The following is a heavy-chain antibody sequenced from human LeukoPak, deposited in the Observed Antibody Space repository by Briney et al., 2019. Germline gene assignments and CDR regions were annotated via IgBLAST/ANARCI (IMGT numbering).Heavy chain of an antibody. V-gene: IGHV4-59*08. CDR3: ARRSSSFYAMDV. CDR2: IYYSGST. CDR1: GVSISSYY. Sequence: PAETLSLTCTVSGVSISSYYWSWIRQPPGKGLEWVGYIYYSGSTNYNPSLKGRVTISGDKSKNQLSMKLSSVTAADTAGYYCARRSSSFYAMDVWGQGTTVTVSS. J-gene: IGHJ6*02. D-gene: IGHD6-6*01.